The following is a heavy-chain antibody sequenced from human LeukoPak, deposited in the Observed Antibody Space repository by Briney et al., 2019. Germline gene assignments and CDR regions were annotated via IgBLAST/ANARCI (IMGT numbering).Heavy chain of an antibody. Sequence: GESLKISCKGSGYSFTSYWIGWVRQLPGKGLEWMGIIYPGDSDNRYSPFFQGQVNISADKSISTAYLQWSSLKASDTAMYYCARRGPTRSNARDAFEIWGQGTMVTVSS. V-gene: IGHV5-51*01. CDR3: ARRGPTRSNARDAFEI. CDR1: GYSFTSYW. D-gene: IGHD3-16*01. J-gene: IGHJ3*02. CDR2: IYPGDSDN.